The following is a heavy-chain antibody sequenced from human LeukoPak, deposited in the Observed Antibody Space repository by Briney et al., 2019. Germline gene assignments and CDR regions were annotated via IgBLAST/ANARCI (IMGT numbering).Heavy chain of an antibody. CDR2: ISYDGSNK. CDR1: GFTFSSYA. Sequence: GRSLRLSCAASGFTFSSYAMHWVRQAPGKGLEWVAVISYDGSNKYYADSVKDRFTISRDNSKNTLYLQMNSLRAEDTAVYYCARFNAGIQILDYWGQGTLVTVSS. CDR3: ARFNAGIQILDY. V-gene: IGHV3-30*04. D-gene: IGHD2/OR15-2a*01. J-gene: IGHJ4*02.